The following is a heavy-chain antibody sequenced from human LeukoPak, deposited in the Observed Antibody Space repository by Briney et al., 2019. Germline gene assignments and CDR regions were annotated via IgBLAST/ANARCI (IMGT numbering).Heavy chain of an antibody. Sequence: GGSLRLSCAASAFTFSNYWMSWVRQAPGKGLVWVSRINSDGSSTSYADSVKGRFTISRDNSKNTLYLQMNSLRAEDTAVYYCAKESLYDILTGYYMADYWGQGTLVTVSS. CDR3: AKESLYDILTGYYMADY. V-gene: IGHV3-74*01. CDR2: INSDGSST. J-gene: IGHJ4*02. D-gene: IGHD3-9*01. CDR1: AFTFSNYW.